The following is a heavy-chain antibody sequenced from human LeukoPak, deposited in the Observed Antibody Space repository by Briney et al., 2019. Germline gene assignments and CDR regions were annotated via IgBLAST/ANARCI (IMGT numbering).Heavy chain of an antibody. J-gene: IGHJ4*02. D-gene: IGHD3-22*01. CDR1: GGSFSGYY. Sequence: PSETLSLTCAVYGGSFSGYYWSWIRQPPGKGLEWIGEINHSGSTNYNPSLKSRVTISVDTSKNQFSLKLSSVTAAGTAVYYCARSRGSSGYYLIPYYFDYWGQGTLVTVSS. CDR2: INHSGST. CDR3: ARSRGSSGYYLIPYYFDY. V-gene: IGHV4-34*01.